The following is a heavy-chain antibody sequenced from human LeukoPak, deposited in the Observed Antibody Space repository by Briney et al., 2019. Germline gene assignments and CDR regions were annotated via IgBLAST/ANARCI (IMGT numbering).Heavy chain of an antibody. CDR2: IYYSGST. Sequence: SETLSLTCTVSGGSISSSSYYWGWIRQPPGKGLEWIGSIYYSGSTYYNPSLKSRVTISVDTSKNQFSLKLSSVTAADTAVYYCARTTVVTTVDYWGQGTLVTVSS. D-gene: IGHD4-23*01. V-gene: IGHV4-39*01. CDR3: ARTTVVTTVDY. CDR1: GGSISSSSYY. J-gene: IGHJ4*02.